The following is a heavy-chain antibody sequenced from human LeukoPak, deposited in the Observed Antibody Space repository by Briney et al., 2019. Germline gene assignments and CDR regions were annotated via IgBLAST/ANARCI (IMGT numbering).Heavy chain of an antibody. D-gene: IGHD2-2*01. Sequence: PSETLSLTCTVSGGSISGYYWSWIRQPPGKGLEWIGYIYYSGSTNYNPSLKSRVTVSVDTSKNQFSLKLSSVTVADTAVYYCARGNGYCSSTSCPHWFDPWGQGTLVTVSS. V-gene: IGHV4-59*12. CDR3: ARGNGYCSSTSCPHWFDP. CDR2: IYYSGST. J-gene: IGHJ5*02. CDR1: GGSISGYY.